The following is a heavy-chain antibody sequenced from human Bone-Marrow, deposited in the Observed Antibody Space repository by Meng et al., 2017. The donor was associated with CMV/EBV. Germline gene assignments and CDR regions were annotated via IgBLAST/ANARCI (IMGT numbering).Heavy chain of an antibody. CDR3: ARIYLDYDFWSGYENYYGMDV. CDR1: GGSISSSSYY. D-gene: IGHD3-3*01. V-gene: IGHV4-39*01. J-gene: IGHJ6*02. CDR2: IYYSGST. Sequence: ESLRLSCTVSGGSISSSSYYWGWIRQPPGKGLEWIGSIYYSGSTYYNPSLKSRVTISVDTSKNQFSLKLSSVTAADTAVYYCARIYLDYDFWSGYENYYGMDVWGQGPTVTVSS.